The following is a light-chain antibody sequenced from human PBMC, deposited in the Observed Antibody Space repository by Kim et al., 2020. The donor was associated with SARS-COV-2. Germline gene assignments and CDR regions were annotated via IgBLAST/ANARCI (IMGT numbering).Light chain of an antibody. CDR1: QDISNY. J-gene: IGKJ2*01. CDR2: DAS. V-gene: IGKV1-33*01. Sequence: ASVGDRVTITWQASQDISNYLNWYQQKPGKAPKLLIYDASNLETGVPSRFSGSGSGTDFTFTISSLQPEDIATYYCQQYDNLPMYTFGQGTKLEI. CDR3: QQYDNLPMYT.